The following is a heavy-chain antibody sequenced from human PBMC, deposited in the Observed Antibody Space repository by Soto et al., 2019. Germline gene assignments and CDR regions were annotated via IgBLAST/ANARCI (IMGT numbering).Heavy chain of an antibody. V-gene: IGHV4-59*01. J-gene: IGHJ4*02. D-gene: IGHD3-22*01. CDR2: IYYSGST. CDR3: ARVSQNYYDSSGIFDY. CDR1: GGSISSYY. Sequence: SETLSLTCTVSGGSISSYYWSWIRQPPWKGLEWIGYIYYSGSTNYNPSLKSRVTISVDTSKNQFSLKLSSVTAADTAVYYCARVSQNYYDSSGIFDYWGQGTLVTVSS.